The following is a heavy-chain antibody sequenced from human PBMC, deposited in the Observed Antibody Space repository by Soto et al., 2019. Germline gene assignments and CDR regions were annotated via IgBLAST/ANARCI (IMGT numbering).Heavy chain of an antibody. CDR2: ISWNSGSI. J-gene: IGHJ5*02. Sequence: GGSLRLSCAASVFTFDDYAMHWVRQAPGKGLEWVSGISWNSGSIGYADSVKGRFTISRDNAKNSLYLQMNSLRAEDTALYYCAKDLSYLVGYSGFDPWGQGTLVTVSS. D-gene: IGHD5-18*01. CDR3: AKDLSYLVGYSGFDP. V-gene: IGHV3-9*01. CDR1: VFTFDDYA.